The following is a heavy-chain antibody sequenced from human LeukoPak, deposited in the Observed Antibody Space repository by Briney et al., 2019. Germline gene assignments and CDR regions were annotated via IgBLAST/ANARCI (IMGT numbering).Heavy chain of an antibody. Sequence: GESLKISCKGVGFTFAGYWIGWVCQMPGKGLEWMGIIYPGDSDTRYSPSFQGQVTISADKSISTAYLQWSSLKASDTAMYYCARRIAVAGHYFDYWGQGTLVTVSS. CDR1: GFTFAGYW. D-gene: IGHD6-19*01. CDR2: IYPGDSDT. V-gene: IGHV5-51*01. J-gene: IGHJ4*02. CDR3: ARRIAVAGHYFDY.